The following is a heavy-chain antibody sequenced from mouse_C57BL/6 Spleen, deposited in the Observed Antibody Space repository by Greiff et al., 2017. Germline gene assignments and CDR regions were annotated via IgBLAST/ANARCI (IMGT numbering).Heavy chain of an antibody. D-gene: IGHD1-1*01. CDR2: INPSSGYT. J-gene: IGHJ4*01. V-gene: IGHV1-4*01. Sequence: VKLQESGAELARPGASVKMSCKASGYTFTSYTMHWVKQRPGQGLEWIGYINPSSGYTKYNQKFKDKATLTADKSSSTAYMQLSSLTSEDSAVYYCERGDYYGSSTYAMDYWGQGTSVTVSS. CDR3: ERGDYYGSSTYAMDY. CDR1: GYTFTSYT.